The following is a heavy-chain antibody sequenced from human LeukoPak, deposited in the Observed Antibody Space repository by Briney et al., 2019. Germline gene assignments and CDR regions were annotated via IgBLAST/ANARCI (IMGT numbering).Heavy chain of an antibody. CDR3: AKEMYSGLNTIDY. CDR2: ISYDGGYK. Sequence: GGSLRLSCAASEFTFSTYGMHWVRQAPGKGLEWVAVISYDGGYKFYADSVKGRFTISRDNSKSTLYLQMNSLRAEDTAVYYCAKEMYSGLNTIDYWGQGTLVTVSS. D-gene: IGHD6-13*01. J-gene: IGHJ4*02. V-gene: IGHV3-30*18. CDR1: EFTFSTYG.